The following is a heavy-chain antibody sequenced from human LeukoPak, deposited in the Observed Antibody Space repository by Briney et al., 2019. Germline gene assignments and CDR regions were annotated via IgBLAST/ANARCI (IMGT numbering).Heavy chain of an antibody. Sequence: PSEALSLTCSVSGFSINTYYWSWIRQPPGKGLEWIGYIYYSGSTNYNPSLKSRVTISVDTSKNQFSLKLSSVTAADTAAYYCAGSDGGNSGWFDPWGQGTLVTVSS. CDR3: AGSDGGNSGWFDP. J-gene: IGHJ5*02. D-gene: IGHD4-23*01. CDR1: GFSINTYY. V-gene: IGHV4-59*08. CDR2: IYYSGST.